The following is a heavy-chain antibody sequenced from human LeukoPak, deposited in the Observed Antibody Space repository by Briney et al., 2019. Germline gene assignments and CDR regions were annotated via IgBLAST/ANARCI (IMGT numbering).Heavy chain of an antibody. CDR2: ISGTSSII. CDR1: GFIFSNYD. J-gene: IGHJ4*02. CDR3: ARAGTN. V-gene: IGHV3-48*02. Sequence: GGSLRLSCAASGFIFSNYDMNWVRQAPGKGLEWVSYISGTSSIILYADSVKGRFTISRDNAKNLLYLQMNSLRDEDTAVYYCARAGTNWGQGTLVTVSS.